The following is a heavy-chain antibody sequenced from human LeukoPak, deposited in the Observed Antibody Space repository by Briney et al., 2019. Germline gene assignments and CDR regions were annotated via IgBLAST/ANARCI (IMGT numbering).Heavy chain of an antibody. CDR2: IHYTGST. CDR3: ARGGYYGSGNDFRFDP. CDR1: GGSISSYY. V-gene: IGHV4-59*01. D-gene: IGHD3-10*01. J-gene: IGHJ5*02. Sequence: SETLSLTCTVSGGSISSYYWSWIRQSPGKGLECIGYIHYTGSTNYNPSLKSRVTISVETSKNQFSLKLKSVAAADTAVYYCARGGYYGSGNDFRFDPWGQGTLVTVSS.